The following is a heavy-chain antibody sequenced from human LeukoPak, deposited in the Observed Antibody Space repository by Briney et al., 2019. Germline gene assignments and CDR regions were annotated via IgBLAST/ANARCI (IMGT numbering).Heavy chain of an antibody. D-gene: IGHD3-3*01. J-gene: IGHJ4*02. V-gene: IGHV3-43*01. CDR3: AKSSSGYYDFWSGFDY. Sequence: PGGSLRLSCAASGFTFDDYTMHWVRHAPGKGLEWVSLISWDGGSTYYADSVKGRFTISRDNSKNSLYLQMNSLRTEDTALYYCAKSSSGYYDFWSGFDYWGQGTLVTVSS. CDR2: ISWDGGST. CDR1: GFTFDDYT.